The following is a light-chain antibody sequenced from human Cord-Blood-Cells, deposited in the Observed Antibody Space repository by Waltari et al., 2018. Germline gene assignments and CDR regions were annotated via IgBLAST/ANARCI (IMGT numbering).Light chain of an antibody. CDR2: DVS. Sequence: QSALTQPRSVSGSPGQSVTIACTGTSSDVGGYNYVAWYQQPPGKPPKLMIYDVSKRPSGVPDRFSGSKSGNTASLTISGLQAEGEADYSCCSYAGSYTLVFGGGTKLTVL. CDR3: CSYAGSYTLV. CDR1: SSDVGGYNY. J-gene: IGLJ2*01. V-gene: IGLV2-11*01.